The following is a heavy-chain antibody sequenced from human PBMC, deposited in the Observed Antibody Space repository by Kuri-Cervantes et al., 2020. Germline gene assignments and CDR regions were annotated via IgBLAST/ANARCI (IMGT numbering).Heavy chain of an antibody. V-gene: IGHV4-59*01. CDR1: GRSISSYY. Sequence: PESLSLTCTVAGRSISSYYWSWIRQPPGKGLEWIGYIYYSGSPNYNPSLKSRVTIPVDTSKTQFSLKMSSVTAADTAVYYCARSGLTYYGSGNDAFDIWGQGTMVTVSS. CDR3: ARSGLTYYGSGNDAFDI. J-gene: IGHJ3*02. CDR2: IYYSGSP. D-gene: IGHD3-10*01.